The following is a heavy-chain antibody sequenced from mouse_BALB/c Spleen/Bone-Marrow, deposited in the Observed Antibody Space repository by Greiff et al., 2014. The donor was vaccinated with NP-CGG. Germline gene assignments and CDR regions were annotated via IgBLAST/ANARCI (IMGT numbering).Heavy chain of an antibody. CDR1: GFSLTDYG. J-gene: IGHJ2*01. Sequence: QVHLKESGPGLVAPSQSLSITCTVSGFSLTDYGVSWIRQPPGKGLEWLGVVWGGGITYYNSTLKSRLSITKDNSKSQVFLKMNSLQTDDTAMYYCAKHDTTVVVDYWGQGTTLTVSS. D-gene: IGHD1-1*01. CDR3: AKHDTTVVVDY. V-gene: IGHV2-6-5*01. CDR2: VWGGGIT.